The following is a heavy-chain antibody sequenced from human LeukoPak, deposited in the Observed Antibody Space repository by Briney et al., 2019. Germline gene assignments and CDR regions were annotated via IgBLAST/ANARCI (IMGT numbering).Heavy chain of an antibody. J-gene: IGHJ6*04. CDR1: GYSISSGYY. Sequence: SETLSLTCDVSGYSISSGYYWGWIRQPPGKGLEWIGEINHSGSTNYNPSLKSRVTISVDTSKNQFSLKLSSVTAADTAVYYCARNVVVRGYYYYYGMDVWGKGTTVTVSS. CDR2: INHSGST. D-gene: IGHD2-21*01. V-gene: IGHV4-38-2*01. CDR3: ARNVVVRGYYYYYGMDV.